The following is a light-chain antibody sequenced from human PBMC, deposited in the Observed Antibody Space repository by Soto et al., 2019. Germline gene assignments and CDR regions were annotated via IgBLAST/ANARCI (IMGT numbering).Light chain of an antibody. V-gene: IGKV3-20*01. J-gene: IGKJ5*01. CDR3: QQYGSSPPIT. CDR2: GAS. CDR1: QSVSSSY. Sequence: EIVLTQSPGTLSLSPGERATLSCRASQSVSSSYLAWYQQKPGQAPRLLIYGASSRATGIPDRFSGSGSGTDFTLTISRLEPEDFAEYYCQQYGSSPPITSGQGTRLEIK.